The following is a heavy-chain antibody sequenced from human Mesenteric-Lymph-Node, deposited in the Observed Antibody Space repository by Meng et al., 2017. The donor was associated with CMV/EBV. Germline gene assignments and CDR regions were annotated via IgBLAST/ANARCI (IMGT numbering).Heavy chain of an antibody. D-gene: IGHD3-3*01. CDR2: IKQDGSEK. J-gene: IGHJ4*02. CDR1: GFTFSSYW. CDR3: AKGDRYYDFWNGYYAYFDS. V-gene: IGHV3-7*03. Sequence: GESLKISCAASGFTFSSYWMSWVRQAPGKGLEWVANIKQDGSEKYYVDSVKGRFTISRDNSKNTLYLQMNSLRAEDTAVYYCAKGDRYYDFWNGYYAYFDSWGQGTLVTVSS.